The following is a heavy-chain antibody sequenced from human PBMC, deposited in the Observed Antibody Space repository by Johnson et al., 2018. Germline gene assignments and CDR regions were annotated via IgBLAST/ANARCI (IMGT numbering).Heavy chain of an antibody. CDR3: ARLGGQLNYYSNMDV. Sequence: QVQLVESGGGVVQPGRSLRLSCSASGFTFSSYGMHWVRQAPGKGLEWVAVISYDGNNKYYADSVKGRFTISRDNAKNSLYLQMNSLRDDDTAGYYCARLGGQLNYYSNMDVWGQGTTVTVSS. CDR2: ISYDGNNK. CDR1: GFTFSSYG. V-gene: IGHV3-30*03. D-gene: IGHD6-6*01. J-gene: IGHJ6*02.